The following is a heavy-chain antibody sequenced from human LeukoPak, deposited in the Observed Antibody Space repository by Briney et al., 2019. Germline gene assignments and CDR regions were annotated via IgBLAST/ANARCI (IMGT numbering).Heavy chain of an antibody. CDR3: ARETSTYYYDSSGYFDY. D-gene: IGHD3-22*01. V-gene: IGHV1-2*02. CDR1: GYTFTSHY. Sequence: ASVKVSCKASGYTFTSHYMHWVRQAPGQGLEWMGWINPNSGGTNYAQKFQGRVTMTRDTSISTAYMELSRLRSDDTAVYYCARETSTYYYDSSGYFDYWGQGTLVTVSS. J-gene: IGHJ4*02. CDR2: INPNSGGT.